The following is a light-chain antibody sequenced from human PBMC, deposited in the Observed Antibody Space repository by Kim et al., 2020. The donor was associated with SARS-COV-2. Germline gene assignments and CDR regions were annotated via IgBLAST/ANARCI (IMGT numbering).Light chain of an antibody. CDR3: HSRDRTGDQI. CDR1: SLRRSF. Sequence: SSELTLDPAVSVALGQTVRITCRVDSLRRSFPNWYQQRPGQAPVVITYGEKKRPSGSPDRFSGSRSGDTASLTITGAQAEDEGDYFCHSRDRTGDQIFGSGTKVTVL. V-gene: IGLV3-19*01. J-gene: IGLJ6*01. CDR2: GEK.